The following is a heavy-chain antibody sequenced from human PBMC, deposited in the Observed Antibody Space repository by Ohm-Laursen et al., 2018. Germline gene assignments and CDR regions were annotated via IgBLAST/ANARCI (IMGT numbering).Heavy chain of an antibody. J-gene: IGHJ6*02. CDR2: ISRISSTI. V-gene: IGHV3-48*01. CDR1: AFAFTNYS. CDR3: ARDAQDYGLDV. Sequence: SLRLSCSASAFAFTNYSMHWVRQAPGKGLEWVSYISRISSTIYYADSVKGRFTISRDNAKNSLYLQLNSLSAEDTAVYYCARDAQDYGLDVWGQGTTVIVSS.